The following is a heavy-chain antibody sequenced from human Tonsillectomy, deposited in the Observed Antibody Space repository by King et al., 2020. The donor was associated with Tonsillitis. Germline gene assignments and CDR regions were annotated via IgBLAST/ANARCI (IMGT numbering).Heavy chain of an antibody. D-gene: IGHD4-23*01. CDR2: INSDGSST. V-gene: IGHV3-74*01. Sequence: VQLQESGGGLVQPEGSLRLSCAASGFTFSSYWMHWVRQAPGKGLVWVSRINSDGSSTSYADSVKGRFTISRDNAKNTLYLQMNSLRAEDTAVYYCATLRPGGFYYYYGMDVWGQGTTVTVSS. J-gene: IGHJ6*02. CDR3: ATLRPGGFYYYYGMDV. CDR1: GFTFSSYW.